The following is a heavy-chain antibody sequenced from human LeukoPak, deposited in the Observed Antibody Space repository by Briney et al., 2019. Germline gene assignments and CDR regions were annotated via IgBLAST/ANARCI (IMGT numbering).Heavy chain of an antibody. V-gene: IGHV4-59*01. CDR3: AREGGGSAAFDY. Sequence: SETLSLTWTVSGGSISSYYWSWIRQPPGKRLEWIGYIYYSGSTNYNPSLKSRVTISVDTSKNQFSLKLSSVTAADTAVYYCAREGGGSAAFDYWGQGTLVTVSS. D-gene: IGHD5-12*01. J-gene: IGHJ4*02. CDR2: IYYSGST. CDR1: GGSISSYY.